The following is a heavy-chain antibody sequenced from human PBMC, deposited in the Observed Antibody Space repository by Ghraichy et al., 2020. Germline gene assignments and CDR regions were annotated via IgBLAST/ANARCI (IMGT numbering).Heavy chain of an antibody. CDR1: GDSIRSGFYY. J-gene: IGHJ6*03. CDR3: ARGTGASNYHYYYMDV. CDR2: MYSSGST. Sequence: SETLSLTCTLSGDSIRSGFYYWSWIRQPAGKGLEWIGRMYSSGSTSYNPSFESRVTMSADTFRSRFYLKLTSVTAADTAVYYCARGTGASNYHYYYMDVWGKGTTVTVSS. D-gene: IGHD7-27*01. V-gene: IGHV4-61*02.